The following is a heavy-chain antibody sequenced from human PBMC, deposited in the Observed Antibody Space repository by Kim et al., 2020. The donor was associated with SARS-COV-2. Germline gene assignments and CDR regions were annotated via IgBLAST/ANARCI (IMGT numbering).Heavy chain of an antibody. V-gene: IGHV1-69*13. J-gene: IGHJ4*02. CDR2: IIPIFGTA. D-gene: IGHD3-22*01. Sequence: SVKVSCKASGGTFSSYAISWVRQAPGQGLEWMGGIIPIFGTANYAQKFQGRVTITADESTSTAYMELSSLRSEDTAVYYCARLAGEATMGYYYDSSGPDYWGQGTLVTVSS. CDR3: ARLAGEATMGYYYDSSGPDY. CDR1: GGTFSSYA.